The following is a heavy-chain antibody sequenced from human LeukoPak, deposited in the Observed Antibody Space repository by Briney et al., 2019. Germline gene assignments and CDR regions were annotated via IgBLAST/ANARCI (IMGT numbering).Heavy chain of an antibody. Sequence: ASVKVSCKASGYTFTSYYMHWVRQAPGQGLEWMGWMNPNTGGTNYAQKFQGRVTLTRDTSISTAYMELDRLTSDDTAVYYCARRSLGDSGSFGTLDSWGQGTLVTVSS. CDR1: GYTFTSYY. CDR3: ARRSLGDSGSFGTLDS. D-gene: IGHD1-26*01. J-gene: IGHJ4*02. CDR2: MNPNTGGT. V-gene: IGHV1-2*02.